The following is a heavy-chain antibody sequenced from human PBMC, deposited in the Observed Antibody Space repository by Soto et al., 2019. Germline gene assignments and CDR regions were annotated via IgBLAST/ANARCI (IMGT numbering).Heavy chain of an antibody. J-gene: IGHJ5*02. V-gene: IGHV1-69*02. CDR1: GDIFNRYT. CDR2: IIPVVGGP. CDR3: ARAEGGGGSWYAA. Sequence: QVQLVQSGAEVKKPGSSVRVACKTSGDIFNRYTISWVRQAPGLGLEWMGRIIPVVGGPNYAEKFRGRVTITADKATTSVDREVRSLRSDDTATYYCARAEGGGGSWYAAWGQGTLVTVSS. D-gene: IGHD2-21*01.